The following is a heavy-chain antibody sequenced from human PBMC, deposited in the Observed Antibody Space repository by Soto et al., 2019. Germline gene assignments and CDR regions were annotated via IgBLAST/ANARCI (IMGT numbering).Heavy chain of an antibody. CDR1: GGSFSGYY. V-gene: IGHV4-34*11. CDR2: VYHTGRT. D-gene: IGHD3-3*01. CDR3: ARDFAYFDS. Sequence: SETLALSCAVYGGSFSGYYWSWIRQPPGKGLEWIGYVYHTGRTSYNPSLKSRVSISMDTSKNQFSLNLESVTAADTAVYFCARDFAYFDSWGQGTLVTVSS. J-gene: IGHJ4*02.